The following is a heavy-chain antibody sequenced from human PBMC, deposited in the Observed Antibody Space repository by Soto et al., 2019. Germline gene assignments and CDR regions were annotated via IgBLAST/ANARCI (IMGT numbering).Heavy chain of an antibody. CDR3: ARVLAGSDDYGGWFAS. CDR1: GGSISAYS. D-gene: IGHD3-9*01. CDR2: VSHSGRT. Sequence: SETLSLTCTISGGSISAYSWTWIRQSPGKGLEWIGYVSHSGRTFYTPSLKSRLTMSLDTSRSQFSLRLKSVSAADTAVYYCARVLAGSDDYGGWFASWGQGTLVTVSS. J-gene: IGHJ5*01. V-gene: IGHV4-59*01.